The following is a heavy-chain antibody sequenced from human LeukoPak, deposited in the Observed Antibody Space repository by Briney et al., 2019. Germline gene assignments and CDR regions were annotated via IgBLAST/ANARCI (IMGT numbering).Heavy chain of an antibody. Sequence: WASVKVSCKASGYTFTSYYMHWVRRAPGQGLEWMGRINPSGGSTSYAQKFQGRVTITKATSTSTVYMSLRRSRSEATAFYSSTCDHNSSYHLDYWGQGTLVTVSS. V-gene: IGHV1-46*01. CDR3: TCDHNSSYHLDY. CDR2: INPSGGST. CDR1: GYTFTSYY. D-gene: IGHD5-12*01. J-gene: IGHJ4*02.